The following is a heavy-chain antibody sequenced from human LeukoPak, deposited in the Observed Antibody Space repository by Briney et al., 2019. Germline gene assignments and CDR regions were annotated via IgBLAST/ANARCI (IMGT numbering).Heavy chain of an antibody. CDR2: ISYSGGTT. J-gene: IGHJ4*02. V-gene: IGHV3-23*01. Sequence: GGSLRLSCAASGITFSTYGMSWVRQAPGKGLEWLSAISYSGGTTYYATSVRGRFTISRDNSKNTLYLQMNSLRAEDTAVYYCAKDQLAVAGTRMDYWGQGTLVTVSS. CDR1: GITFSTYG. CDR3: AKDQLAVAGTRMDY. D-gene: IGHD6-19*01.